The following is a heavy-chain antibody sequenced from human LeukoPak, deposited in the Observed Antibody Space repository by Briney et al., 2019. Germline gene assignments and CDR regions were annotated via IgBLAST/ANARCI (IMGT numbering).Heavy chain of an antibody. V-gene: IGHV4-38-2*02. J-gene: IGHJ3*02. CDR3: AREGGGYCSDGNCYSGASDI. Sequence: SETLSLTCTVSGYSISSGYYWGWLRQPPGKGLEWIGSIYHSGNTYYNPSLKSRVTISVDTSRNQFSVKLTSVTAADTAVYYCAREGGGYCSDGNCYSGASDIWGQGTMVTVSS. CDR2: IYHSGNT. D-gene: IGHD2-15*01. CDR1: GYSISSGYY.